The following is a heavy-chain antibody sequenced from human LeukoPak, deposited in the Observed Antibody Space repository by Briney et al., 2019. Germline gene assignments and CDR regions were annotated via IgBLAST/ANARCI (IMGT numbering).Heavy chain of an antibody. D-gene: IGHD2-15*01. V-gene: IGHV4-38-2*02. CDR1: GYSISSGYY. CDR3: ARETCSGGSCFQFDF. Sequence: SETLSLTCTVSGYSISSGYYWGWIRQPPGKGLEWIGSIYHSGSTYYNPSLKSRVTISVDTSKNQFSLKLSSVTAADTAVYYCARETCSGGSCFQFDFWGQGTLVTVSS. CDR2: IYHSGST. J-gene: IGHJ4*02.